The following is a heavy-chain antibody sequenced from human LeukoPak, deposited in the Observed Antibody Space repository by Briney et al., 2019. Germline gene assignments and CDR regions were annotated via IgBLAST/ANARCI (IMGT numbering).Heavy chain of an antibody. CDR3: ARILEGSGAAFDI. D-gene: IGHD1-26*01. Sequence: SETLSLTCIVSGGYMNNYYWSWIRQPPGKGLEWIAYIHYTGITNYNPFLKSRVTISLDTSKNQFSLKLNSVTAADTAFYYCARILEGSGAAFDIWGQGTMVTVSS. J-gene: IGHJ3*02. CDR1: GGYMNNYY. V-gene: IGHV4-59*01. CDR2: IHYTGIT.